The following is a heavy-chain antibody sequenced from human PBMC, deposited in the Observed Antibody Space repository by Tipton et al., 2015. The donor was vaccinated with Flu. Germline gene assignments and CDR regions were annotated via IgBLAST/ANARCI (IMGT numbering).Heavy chain of an antibody. J-gene: IGHJ3*02. V-gene: IGHV5-51*01. CDR2: IYPGDSDT. CDR1: GYSFASYW. CDR3: ARCGREAVGPTTTDAFDI. Sequence: QLVQSGAEVKKPGESLKISCKGSGYSFASYWIGWVRQVPGKGLEWMGIIYPGDSDTRYSPSFQGQVTVSADTSISTAYLQWSSLKASDPAMYYCARCGREAVGPTTTDAFDIWGQGTMVTVSS. D-gene: IGHD1-26*01.